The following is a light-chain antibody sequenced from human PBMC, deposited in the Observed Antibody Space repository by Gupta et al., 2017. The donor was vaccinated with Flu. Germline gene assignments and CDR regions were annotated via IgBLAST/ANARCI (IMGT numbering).Light chain of an antibody. V-gene: IGKV2-30*01. CDR2: LVS. CDR3: MQGAHWPWA. CDR1: QSLVYKDRSTY. Sequence: TLGPPASSDSRSSQSLVYKDRSTYLHWFQQRPGQAPKRLIYLVSHRDSGVPDRFTGSGSGTEFTLKISRVEAEDVGIYFCMQGAHWPWAFGQGTKVEIK. J-gene: IGKJ1*01.